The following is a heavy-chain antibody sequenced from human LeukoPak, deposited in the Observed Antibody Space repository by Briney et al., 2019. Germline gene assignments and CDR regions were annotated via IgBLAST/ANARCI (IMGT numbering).Heavy chain of an antibody. D-gene: IGHD1-26*01. J-gene: IGHJ4*02. CDR1: GFIFNNYA. CDR2: ISWNSGSI. V-gene: IGHV3-9*01. CDR3: ARDPVEWELLLDY. Sequence: GGSLRLSCAGSGFIFNNYAMHWVRQPPGKGLEWVSGISWNSGSIDYADSVKGRFTISRDNARNSVFLQMSGLRVEDTAVYYCARDPVEWELLLDYWGQGTLVTVSS.